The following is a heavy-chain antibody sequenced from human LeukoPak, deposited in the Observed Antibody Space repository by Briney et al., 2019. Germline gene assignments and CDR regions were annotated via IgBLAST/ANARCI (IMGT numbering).Heavy chain of an antibody. Sequence: GGSLRLSCAASEFTFSNYAMNWVRQAPGKRPEWVSGISSGGGSIYYADSVKGRFTISRDNSKNTLYLQMNSLRAEDTAVCYCASSPLAARPKLDYWGQGTLVTVSS. CDR3: ASSPLAARPKLDY. J-gene: IGHJ4*02. V-gene: IGHV3-23*01. CDR2: ISSGGGSI. D-gene: IGHD6-6*01. CDR1: EFTFSNYA.